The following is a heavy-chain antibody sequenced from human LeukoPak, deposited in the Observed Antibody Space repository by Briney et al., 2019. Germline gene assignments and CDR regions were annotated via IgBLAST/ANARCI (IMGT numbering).Heavy chain of an antibody. Sequence: GGSLRLSCAASGFTFSGYGMFWVRQAPGKGLEWISSISIGGTYIYYADSVKGRFTISRNNAKNSLYLQMNSLRADDTAVYYCTKSRSSWSDDTFDIWRQGTMVTVSS. V-gene: IGHV3-21*01. CDR2: ISIGGTYI. CDR3: TKSRSSWSDDTFDI. CDR1: GFTFSGYG. D-gene: IGHD6-13*01. J-gene: IGHJ3*02.